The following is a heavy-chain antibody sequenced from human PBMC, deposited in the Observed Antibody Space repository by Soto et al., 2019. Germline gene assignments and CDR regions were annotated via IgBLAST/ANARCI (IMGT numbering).Heavy chain of an antibody. CDR3: ARDGDRCTSTRCSPWPDTHFDL. D-gene: IGHD2-2*01. CDR2: ISPYNGNT. Sequence: QVQLVQSGDEVKKPGASVKVSCKASGYTFTNYGISWVRQAPGHGLEWMGWISPYNGNTTYPQKLQGRVTMTTDTPTRTSYMELRSLRSDDTAVYFCARDGDRCTSTRCSPWPDTHFDLWGRGTLVTVSS. V-gene: IGHV1-18*01. J-gene: IGHJ2*01. CDR1: GYTFTNYG.